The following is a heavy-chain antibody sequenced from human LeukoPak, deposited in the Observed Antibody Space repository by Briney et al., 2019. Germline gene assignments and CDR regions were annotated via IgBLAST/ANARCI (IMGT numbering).Heavy chain of an antibody. D-gene: IGHD3-9*01. J-gene: IGHJ4*02. V-gene: IGHV3-7*01. Sequence: GGSLRLSCAASGFTFSSYWMSWVRQAPGKGLGWVANIKQDGSEKYYVDSVKGRFTISRDNAKNSLYLQMNSLRAEDTAVYYCARSPRWDILTGLDYWGQGTLVTVSS. CDR2: IKQDGSEK. CDR3: ARSPRWDILTGLDY. CDR1: GFTFSSYW.